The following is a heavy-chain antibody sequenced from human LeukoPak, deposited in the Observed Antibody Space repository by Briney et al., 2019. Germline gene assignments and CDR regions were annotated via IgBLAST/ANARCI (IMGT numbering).Heavy chain of an antibody. V-gene: IGHV4-39*01. CDR1: GDSISSSSYY. CDR2: IYYSGST. Sequence: SETLSLTCTVSGDSISSSSYYWGWIRQPPGKGLEWIGSIYYSGSTYYNPSLKSRVTISVDTSKNQFSLKLSSVTAADTAVYYCARLNGAAVPRPPRWGQGTLVTVSS. CDR3: ARLNGAAVPRPPR. J-gene: IGHJ4*02. D-gene: IGHD6-13*01.